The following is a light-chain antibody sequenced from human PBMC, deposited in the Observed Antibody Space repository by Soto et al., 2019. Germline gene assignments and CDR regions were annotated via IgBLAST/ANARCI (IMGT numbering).Light chain of an antibody. J-gene: IGKJ3*01. CDR1: QSVSSY. CDR3: QQRSNWPLTFT. CDR2: DAS. V-gene: IGKV3-11*01. Sequence: EIVLTQSPGTLSLSPGERATLSCRASQSVSSYLAWYQQKPGQAPRLLIYDASNRATGIPARFSGSGSGTDFTLTVSSLEPEDFAVYYCQQRSNWPLTFTFGPGTKVDIK.